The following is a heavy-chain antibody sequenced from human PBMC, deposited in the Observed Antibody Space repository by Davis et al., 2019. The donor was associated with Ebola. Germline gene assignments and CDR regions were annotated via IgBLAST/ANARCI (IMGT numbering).Heavy chain of an antibody. CDR3: ARGRGIAEFT. CDR2: ISSSSSYI. Sequence: GESLKISCAASGFTFSSYSMNWVRQVPGKGLEWVSFISSSSSYIYYADSVKGRFTISRDNAKNSLYLQMNSLRAEDTAVYYCARGRGIAEFTWGQGTLITVSS. V-gene: IGHV3-21*01. J-gene: IGHJ5*02. CDR1: GFTFSSYS. D-gene: IGHD6-13*01.